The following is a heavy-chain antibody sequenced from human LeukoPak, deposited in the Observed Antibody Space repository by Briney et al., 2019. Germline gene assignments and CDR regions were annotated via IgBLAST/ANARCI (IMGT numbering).Heavy chain of an antibody. D-gene: IGHD3-22*01. V-gene: IGHV1-69*04. CDR2: IIPILGIA. J-gene: IGHJ4*02. Sequence: GASVKVSCKASGGTFSSYAISWVRQAPGQGLEWMGRIIPILGIANYAQKFQGRVTITADKSTSTAYMELSSLRSEDTAVYYCARGPIVVVIPSNLDYWGQGTLVTVSS. CDR1: GGTFSSYA. CDR3: ARGPIVVVIPSNLDY.